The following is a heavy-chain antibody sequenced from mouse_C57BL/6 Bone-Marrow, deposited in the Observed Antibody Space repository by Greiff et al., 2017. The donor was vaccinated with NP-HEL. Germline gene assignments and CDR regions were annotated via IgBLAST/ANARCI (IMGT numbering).Heavy chain of an antibody. D-gene: IGHD1-1*01. CDR2: IYPRSGYP. J-gene: IGHJ3*01. V-gene: IGHV1-81*01. Sequence: QVQLQQSGAELARPGASVKLSCKASGYTFTSYGISWVKQRTGQGLEWIGEIYPRSGYPYYNAKFKGTATLTADNSSSTASMELRSLTSADSAVFFCARGGVVGRFAYWGQGTLVTVSA. CDR1: GYTFTSYG. CDR3: ARGGVVGRFAY.